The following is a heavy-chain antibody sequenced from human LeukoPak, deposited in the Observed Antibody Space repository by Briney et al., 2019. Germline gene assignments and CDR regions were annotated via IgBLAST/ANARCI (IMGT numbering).Heavy chain of an antibody. CDR3: AELGITMIGGV. V-gene: IGHV3-43D*03. CDR2: ISWDGAYT. D-gene: IGHD3-10*02. Sequence: GGSLRLSCAASGFTFDDYAMQWVRQTPEKGLEWVSLISWDGAYTYYADSVQGRFTISRDNAKNSLYLQMNSLRAEDTAVYYCAELGITMIGGVWGKGTTVTISS. CDR1: GFTFDDYA. J-gene: IGHJ6*04.